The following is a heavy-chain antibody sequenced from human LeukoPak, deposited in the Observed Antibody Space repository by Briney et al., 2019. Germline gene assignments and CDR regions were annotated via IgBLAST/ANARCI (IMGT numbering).Heavy chain of an antibody. V-gene: IGHV3-23*01. CDR2: VSGSGGST. CDR1: EFTFSNYA. J-gene: IGHJ4*02. D-gene: IGHD6-19*01. CDR3: ARSYSSGWYALDY. Sequence: QTGGSLRLSCAASEFTFSNYALSWVRQAPGKGLKWVSGVSGSGGSTFYADSVKGRFTISRDNSKNTLYLQMNSLRAEDTAVYYCARSYSSGWYALDYWGQGTLVTVSS.